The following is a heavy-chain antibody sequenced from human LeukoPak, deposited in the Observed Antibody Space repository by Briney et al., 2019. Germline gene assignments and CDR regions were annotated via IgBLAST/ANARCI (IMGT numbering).Heavy chain of an antibody. Sequence: PGGSLRLSCAASGFTFSSYEMNWVRQAPGKGLEWVSYISSSGSTIYYADSVKGRFTISRDNAKNSLYLQMNSLRAEDTAVYYCAREGLGYPSIGYWGQGTLVTVSS. J-gene: IGHJ4*02. D-gene: IGHD6-25*01. CDR2: ISSSGSTI. V-gene: IGHV3-48*03. CDR3: AREGLGYPSIGY. CDR1: GFTFSSYE.